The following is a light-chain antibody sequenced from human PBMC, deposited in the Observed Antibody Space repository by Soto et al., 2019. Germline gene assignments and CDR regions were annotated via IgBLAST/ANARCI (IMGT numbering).Light chain of an antibody. J-gene: IGLJ3*02. CDR3: ATWDDSLTWV. Sequence: QSVLTQPPSASGTPGQRVAISCSGSNSNIGSNTVTWYQQIPGTAPKLLIYSNNLRPSGVPDRFSGSKSGTSASLAISGLQSEDEADYYCATWDDSLTWVFGGGTKVTVL. CDR1: NSNIGSNT. CDR2: SNN. V-gene: IGLV1-44*01.